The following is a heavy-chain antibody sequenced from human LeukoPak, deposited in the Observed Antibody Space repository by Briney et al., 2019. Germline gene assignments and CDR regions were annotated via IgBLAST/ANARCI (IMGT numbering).Heavy chain of an antibody. V-gene: IGHV3-23*01. J-gene: IGHJ5*02. CDR3: AKYGSHYYYDSSGYYPLGNWFDP. Sequence: GGSLRLSCAASGFTFSSYAMSWVRQAPGKGLEWVSAISGSGGSTYYVDSEKGRFTISRDNSKNTLYLQMNSLRAEDTAVYYCAKYGSHYYYDSSGYYPLGNWFDPWGQGTLVTVSS. CDR1: GFTFSSYA. CDR2: ISGSGGST. D-gene: IGHD3-22*01.